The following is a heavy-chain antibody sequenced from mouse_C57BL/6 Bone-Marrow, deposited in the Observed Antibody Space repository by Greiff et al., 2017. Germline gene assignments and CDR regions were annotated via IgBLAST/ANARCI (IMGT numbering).Heavy chain of an antibody. D-gene: IGHD1-1*01. CDR2: IDPSDSYT. J-gene: IGHJ1*03. CDR3: ASYYYGSSYWYFDV. Sequence: VQLKESGAELVMPGASVKLSCKASGYTFTSYWMHWVKQRPGQGLEWIGEIDPSDSYTNYNQKFKGKSTLTVDKSSSTAYMQLSSLTSEDSAVYYCASYYYGSSYWYFDVWGTGTTVTVSS. V-gene: IGHV1-69*01. CDR1: GYTFTSYW.